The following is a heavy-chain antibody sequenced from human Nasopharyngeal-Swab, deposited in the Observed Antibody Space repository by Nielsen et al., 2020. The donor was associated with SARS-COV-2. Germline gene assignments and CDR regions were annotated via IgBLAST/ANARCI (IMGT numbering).Heavy chain of an antibody. CDR2: MYPGDSDS. D-gene: IGHD5-24*01. Sequence: GESLKISCQGSGYSFTSYWIGWVRQMPGTGLEWMGIMYPGDSDSRYSPSFQGQVNISADKSISTAYLQWSSLKASDSAIYYCARHGELATINYWGQGTLVTVSS. CDR3: ARHGELATINY. CDR1: GYSFTSYW. V-gene: IGHV5-51*01. J-gene: IGHJ4*02.